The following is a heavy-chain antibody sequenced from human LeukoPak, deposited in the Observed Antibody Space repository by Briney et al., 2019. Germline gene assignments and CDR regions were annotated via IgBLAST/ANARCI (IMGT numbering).Heavy chain of an antibody. V-gene: IGHV4-39*07. CDR2: IYYSGST. Sequence: SGTLSLTCTVSGGSISSSSYYWGWIRQPPGKGLEWIGSIYYSGSTYYNPSLKSRVTISVDTSKNQFSLKLSSVTAADTAVYYCARELVLFDYYYYMDVWGKGTTVTVSS. CDR3: ARELVLFDYYYYMDV. D-gene: IGHD6-6*01. CDR1: GGSISSSSYY. J-gene: IGHJ6*03.